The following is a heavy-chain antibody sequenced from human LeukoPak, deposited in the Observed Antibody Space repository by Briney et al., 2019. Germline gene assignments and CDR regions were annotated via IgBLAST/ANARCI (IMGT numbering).Heavy chain of an antibody. D-gene: IGHD3-22*01. Sequence: ASVKVSCKASGYTFTSYGISWVRQAPGQGLEWMRWISAYNGNTNYAQKLQGRVTMTTDASTGTAYMELRSLRSDDTAVYYCARDTQPAMIVVNMGGYWGQGTLVTVSS. CDR3: ARDTQPAMIVVNMGGY. CDR2: ISAYNGNT. V-gene: IGHV1-18*01. J-gene: IGHJ4*02. CDR1: GYTFTSYG.